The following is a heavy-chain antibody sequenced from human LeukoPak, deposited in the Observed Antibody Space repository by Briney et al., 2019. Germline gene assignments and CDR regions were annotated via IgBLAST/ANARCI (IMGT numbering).Heavy chain of an antibody. Sequence: GGSLRLSCAASGFTFSDKWMSWVRQAPGKGLEWVAHIKQDGNDKYYVDSVRGRFTLSRDNSKNTLYLQMNSLRAEDTAVYYCAKGPVPAARYAEYFQHWGQGTLVTVSS. CDR2: IKQDGNDK. CDR1: GFTFSDKW. V-gene: IGHV3-7*03. CDR3: AKGPVPAARYAEYFQH. J-gene: IGHJ1*01. D-gene: IGHD6-6*01.